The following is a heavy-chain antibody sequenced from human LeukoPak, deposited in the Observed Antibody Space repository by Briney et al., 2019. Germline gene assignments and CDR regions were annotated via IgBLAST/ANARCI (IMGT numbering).Heavy chain of an antibody. CDR1: GGSISSSSYY. J-gene: IGHJ5*02. CDR2: IYYSGST. CDR3: ARLDWNYPYNWFDP. V-gene: IGHV4-39*01. Sequence: TSETLSLTCTVSGGSISSSSYYWGWIRQRPGKGLEWIGSIYYSGSTYYNPSLKSRVTISVDTSKNQFSLKLSSVTAADTAVYYCARLDWNYPYNWFDPWGQGTLVTVSS. D-gene: IGHD1-7*01.